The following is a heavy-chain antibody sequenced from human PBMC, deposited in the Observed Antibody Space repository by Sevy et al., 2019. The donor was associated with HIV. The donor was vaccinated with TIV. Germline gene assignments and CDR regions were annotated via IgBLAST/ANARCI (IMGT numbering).Heavy chain of an antibody. CDR2: TYYRSKWYN. Sequence: QSQTLSLTCAISGDSVSSNSAAWNWIRQSPSRGLEWLGRTYYRSKWYNDYAVSVKSRITINPDTSKNQFSLQLNSVTPEDTAVYYCARAVYSWNDGDQDYYYYMDVWGKGTTVTVSS. D-gene: IGHD1-1*01. J-gene: IGHJ6*03. CDR3: ARAVYSWNDGDQDYYYYMDV. V-gene: IGHV6-1*01. CDR1: GDSVSSNSAA.